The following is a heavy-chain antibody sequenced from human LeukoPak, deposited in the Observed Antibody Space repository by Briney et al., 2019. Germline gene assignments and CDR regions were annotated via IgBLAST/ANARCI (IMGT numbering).Heavy chain of an antibody. J-gene: IGHJ6*02. Sequence: GGSLRLSCAASGFTFSSYEINWVRQAPGKGLEWVSYISSSGSTIYYADSVKGRFTISRDNAKNSLYLQMNSLRAEDTAVYYCARERDIVVVPAARLDYYYGMDVWGQGTTVTVSS. CDR3: ARERDIVVVPAARLDYYYGMDV. CDR1: GFTFSSYE. D-gene: IGHD2-2*01. CDR2: ISSSGSTI. V-gene: IGHV3-48*03.